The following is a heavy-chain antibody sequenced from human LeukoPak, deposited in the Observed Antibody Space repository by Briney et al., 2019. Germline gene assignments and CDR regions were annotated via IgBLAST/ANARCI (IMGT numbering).Heavy chain of an antibody. J-gene: IGHJ4*02. D-gene: IGHD1-14*01. CDR2: ISSSSSYI. V-gene: IGHV3-21*01. CDR3: ARDLEPGDY. CDR1: GFIFSSHS. Sequence: GGSLRLSCAASGFIFSSHSMNWVRQAPGKGLEWVSSISSSSSYIYYADSVRGRFTISRDNAKNSLYLQMNSLRAEDTAVYYCARDLEPGDYWGQGTLVTVSS.